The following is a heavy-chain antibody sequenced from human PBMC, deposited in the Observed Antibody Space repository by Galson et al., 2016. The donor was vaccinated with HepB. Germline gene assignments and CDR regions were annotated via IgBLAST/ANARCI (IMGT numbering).Heavy chain of an antibody. D-gene: IGHD6-13*01. CDR3: AKDLEAAAFGHYYYGMDV. CDR2: VSYDGRHK. CDR1: GLTFSSYG. J-gene: IGHJ6*02. V-gene: IGHV3-30*18. Sequence: SLRLSCAASGLTFSSYGMHWVRQSPGKGLEWVAVVSYDGRHKYYADSVKGRFTISRDNSKNTLYLQMNSLRAEDTAVYYCAKDLEAAAFGHYYYGMDVWGQGTTVTVSS.